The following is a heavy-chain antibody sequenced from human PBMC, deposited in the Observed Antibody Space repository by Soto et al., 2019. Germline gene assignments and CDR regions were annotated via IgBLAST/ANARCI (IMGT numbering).Heavy chain of an antibody. J-gene: IGHJ4*02. CDR1: GGSISSYY. D-gene: IGHD5-12*01. CDR3: ARARYSGVFDY. Sequence: QVQLQESGPGLVKPSETLSLTCTVSGGSISSYYWSWIRQPPGKGLEWIGYIYYSGSTNYNPSLKSRVTISVDTSKNQFSLKLSSVTAADTAVYYWARARYSGVFDYWGQGTLVTVSS. CDR2: IYYSGST. V-gene: IGHV4-59*01.